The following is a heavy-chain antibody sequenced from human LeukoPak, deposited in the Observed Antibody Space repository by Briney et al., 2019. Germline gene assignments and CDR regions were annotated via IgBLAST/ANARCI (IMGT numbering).Heavy chain of an antibody. CDR1: GYVFRDHY. D-gene: IGHD3-3*01. J-gene: IGHJ6*02. CDR3: ARDLADNFYVMDV. Sequence: VASVKVSCKASGYVFRDHYLHWVRQAPGQGLEWMGWVNPQTGNTLYAQKFDGRVTMTSDTSISTAYMELRGLTSDDTANFYCARDLADNFYVMDVWGQGTTVIVSS. CDR2: VNPQTGNT. V-gene: IGHV1-2*02.